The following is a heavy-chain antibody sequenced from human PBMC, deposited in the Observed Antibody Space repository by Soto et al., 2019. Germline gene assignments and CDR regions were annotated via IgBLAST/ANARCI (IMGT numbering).Heavy chain of an antibody. Sequence: EVQLVESGGGLVKPGGSLRLSCAASGFTFNTYDMNWVRQAPGKGLEWVSSITTSSAYIYYADSLKGRITISRDNAKNSLFLQMNSLGAEGTAGYYCVRSGTARLLRHSWFDTWGQGTLVTVSS. CDR1: GFTFNTYD. CDR3: VRSGTARLLRHSWFDT. CDR2: ITTSSAYI. J-gene: IGHJ5*02. D-gene: IGHD2-21*01. V-gene: IGHV3-21*01.